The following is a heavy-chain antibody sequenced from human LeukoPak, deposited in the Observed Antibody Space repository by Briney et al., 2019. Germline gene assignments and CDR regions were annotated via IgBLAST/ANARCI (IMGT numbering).Heavy chain of an antibody. D-gene: IGHD1-26*01. CDR1: GYTFTSYG. J-gene: IGHJ4*02. CDR2: IIPIFGTA. V-gene: IGHV1-69*13. CDR3: ARGVVGATTGAYSFDY. Sequence: SVKVSCKASGYTFTSYGVSWVRQAPGQGLEWMGGIIPIFGTANYAQKFQGRVTIIADESTSTAYMELSSLRSEDTAVYYCARGVVGATTGAYSFDYWGWGTLVTVSS.